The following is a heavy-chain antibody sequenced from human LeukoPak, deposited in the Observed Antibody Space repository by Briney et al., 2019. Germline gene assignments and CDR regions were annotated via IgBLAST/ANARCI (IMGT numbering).Heavy chain of an antibody. J-gene: IGHJ3*02. CDR2: IYTSGST. Sequence: SETLSLTCTVSGGSITSDDYYWSWIRQPAGKGLEWIGRIYTSGSTNYNPSLKSRVTISVDTSKNQFSLKLSSVTAADTAVYYCARATQEMATIPAFDIWGQGTMVTVSS. CDR3: ARATQEMATIPAFDI. V-gene: IGHV4-61*02. CDR1: GGSITSDDYY. D-gene: IGHD5-24*01.